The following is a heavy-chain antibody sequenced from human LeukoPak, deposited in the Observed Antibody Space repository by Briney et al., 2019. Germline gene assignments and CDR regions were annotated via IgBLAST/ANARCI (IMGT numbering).Heavy chain of an antibody. V-gene: IGHV4-39*01. CDR2: INHSGST. Sequence: PSETLSLTCTVSGGSMSSSSYYWGWIRQAPGKGLEWIGEINHSGSTNYNPSLKSRVTISVDTSKNQFSLKLSSVTAADTAVYYCARLAVAAGRYYYDSSGPIFFDYWGQGTLVTVSS. CDR1: GGSMSSSSYY. D-gene: IGHD3-22*01. CDR3: ARLAVAAGRYYYDSSGPIFFDY. J-gene: IGHJ4*02.